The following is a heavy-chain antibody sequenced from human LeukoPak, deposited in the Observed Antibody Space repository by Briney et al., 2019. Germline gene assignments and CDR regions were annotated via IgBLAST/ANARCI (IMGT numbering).Heavy chain of an antibody. V-gene: IGHV5-51*01. D-gene: IGHD6-19*01. CDR1: GYTFTSYA. J-gene: IGHJ3*02. CDR2: INPVDSDT. Sequence: KVSCKASGYTFTSYAMHWVRQAPGQRLEWMGIINPVDSDTRYSPSFQGQVTISVDKSISTAYLQWSSLKASDTAIYYCARASYSSGFFGALHAFDIWGQGTVVTVSS. CDR3: ARASYSSGFFGALHAFDI.